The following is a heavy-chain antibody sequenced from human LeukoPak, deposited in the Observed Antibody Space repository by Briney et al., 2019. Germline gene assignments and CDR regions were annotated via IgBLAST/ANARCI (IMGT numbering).Heavy chain of an antibody. CDR1: GFMFDDYG. CDR3: ARDYDYGDYPGY. V-gene: IGHV3-20*04. D-gene: IGHD4-17*01. J-gene: IGHJ4*02. Sequence: GGSLRLSCAASGFMFDDYGMSWVRQAPGKGLEWVSGINWNGGGTGYADSVNGRFTISRDNAKNSLYLQMNSLRAEDTALYYCARDYDYGDYPGYWGQGTLVTVSS. CDR2: INWNGGGT.